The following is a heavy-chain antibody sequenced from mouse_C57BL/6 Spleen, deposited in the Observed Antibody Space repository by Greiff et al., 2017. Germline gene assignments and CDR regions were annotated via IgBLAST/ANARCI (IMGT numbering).Heavy chain of an antibody. V-gene: IGHV1-53*01. CDR1: GYTFTSYW. CDR2: INPSNGGT. D-gene: IGHD2-4*01. J-gene: IGHJ2*01. CDR3: ARGLYYDYDEPPFDY. Sequence: QVQLQQPGTELVKPGASVKLSCKASGYTFTSYWMHWVKQRPGQGLEWIGNINPSNGGTNYNEKFKSKATLTVYKSSSTAYMQLSSLTSEDSAVYYCARGLYYDYDEPPFDYWGQGTTLTVSA.